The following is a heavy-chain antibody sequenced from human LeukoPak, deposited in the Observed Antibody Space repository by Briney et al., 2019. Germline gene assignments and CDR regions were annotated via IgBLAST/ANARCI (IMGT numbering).Heavy chain of an antibody. D-gene: IGHD6-6*01. V-gene: IGHV1-69*04. CDR2: IIPILGIA. J-gene: IGHJ4*02. CDR3: ASGPEIYSSSGYY. Sequence: RASVKVSCKASGGTFSSYAISWVRQAPGQGLEWMGRIIPILGIANYAQKFQGRVTITADKSTSTAYIELSSLRSEDTAVYYCASGPEIYSSSGYYWGQGTLVTVSS. CDR1: GGTFSSYA.